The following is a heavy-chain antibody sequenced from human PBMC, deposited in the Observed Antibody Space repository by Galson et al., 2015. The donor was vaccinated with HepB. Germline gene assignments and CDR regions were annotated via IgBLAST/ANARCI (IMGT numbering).Heavy chain of an antibody. CDR2: INAGNGNT. Sequence: SVKVSCKASGYTFTSYAMHWVRQAPGQRLEWMGWINAGNGNTKYSQKFQGRVTITRDTSASTAYMELSSLRSEDTAVYYCASLPLTRGQWLAHWGQGTLVTVSS. J-gene: IGHJ4*02. V-gene: IGHV1-3*01. CDR3: ASLPLTRGQWLAH. D-gene: IGHD6-19*01. CDR1: GYTFTSYA.